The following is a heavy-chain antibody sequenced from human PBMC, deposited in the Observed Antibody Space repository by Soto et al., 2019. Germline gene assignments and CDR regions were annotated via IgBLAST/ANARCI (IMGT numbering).Heavy chain of an antibody. CDR1: GFTFSGSA. CDR3: TRNLYDYVWGTFDP. J-gene: IGHJ5*02. D-gene: IGHD3-16*01. V-gene: IGHV3-73*01. Sequence: GGSLRLSCAASGFTFSGSAMHWVRQASGKGLEWVGRIRSKANSYATAYAASVKGRFTISRDDSKNTAYLQMNSLKTEDTAVYYCTRNLYDYVWGTFDPWGQGTLVTVSS. CDR2: IRSKANSYAT.